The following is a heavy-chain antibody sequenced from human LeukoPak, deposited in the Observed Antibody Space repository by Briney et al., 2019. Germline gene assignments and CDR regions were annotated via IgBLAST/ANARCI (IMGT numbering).Heavy chain of an antibody. CDR2: IRYDGSNK. Sequence: GGSLGLSCAASGFTFSSYGMHWVRQAPGKGLEWVAFIRYDGSNKYYADSVKGRFTISRDNSKNTLYLQMNSLRAEDTAVYYCAKVQNYYGSGSLRYYYYMDVWGKGTTVTVSS. CDR1: GFTFSSYG. D-gene: IGHD3-10*01. V-gene: IGHV3-30*02. J-gene: IGHJ6*03. CDR3: AKVQNYYGSGSLRYYYYMDV.